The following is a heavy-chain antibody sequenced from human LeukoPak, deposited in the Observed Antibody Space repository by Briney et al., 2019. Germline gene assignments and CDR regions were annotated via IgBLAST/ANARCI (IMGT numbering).Heavy chain of an antibody. CDR3: ARPYYYGSGSYRDDAFDI. CDR1: GSTFSSYA. Sequence: ASVKVSCKASGSTFSSYAISWVRQAPGQGLEWMGIINPSGGSTSYAQKFQGRVTMTRDTSTSTVYMELSSLRSEDTAVYYCARPYYYGSGSYRDDAFDIWGQGTMVTVSS. V-gene: IGHV1-46*01. D-gene: IGHD3-10*01. J-gene: IGHJ3*02. CDR2: INPSGGST.